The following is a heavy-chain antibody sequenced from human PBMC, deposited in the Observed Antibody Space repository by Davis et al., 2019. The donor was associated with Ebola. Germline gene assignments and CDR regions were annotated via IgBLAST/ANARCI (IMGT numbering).Heavy chain of an antibody. D-gene: IGHD2-2*01. Sequence: GESLKISCAASGFTFSTYAMGWVRQAPGKGLEWVSGITGSTGTTFYADPVRGRFTISRDNSKNTLYLQMSSLRAEDTAVYYCARHVVPAATTDDYWGQGTLVTVSS. V-gene: IGHV3-23*01. CDR3: ARHVVPAATTDDY. CDR2: ITGSTGTT. CDR1: GFTFSTYA. J-gene: IGHJ4*02.